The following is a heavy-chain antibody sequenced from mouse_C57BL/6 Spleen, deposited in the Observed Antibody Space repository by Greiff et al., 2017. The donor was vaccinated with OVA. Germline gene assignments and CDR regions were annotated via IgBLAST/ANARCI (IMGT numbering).Heavy chain of an antibody. V-gene: IGHV1-80*01. CDR1: GYAFSSYW. J-gene: IGHJ4*01. D-gene: IGHD1-1*01. CDR2: IYPGDGDT. Sequence: VKLQESGAELVKPGASVKISCKASGYAFSSYWMNWVKQRPGKGLEWIGQIYPGDGDTNYNGKFKGKATLTADKSSSTAYMQLSSLTSEDSAVYFCAREATVVAGDYWGQGTSVTVSS. CDR3: AREATVVAGDY.